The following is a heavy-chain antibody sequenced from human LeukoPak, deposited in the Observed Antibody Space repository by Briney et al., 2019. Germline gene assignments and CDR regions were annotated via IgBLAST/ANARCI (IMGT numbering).Heavy chain of an antibody. CDR3: ARVMEWELPYFDY. Sequence: GRSLRLSCAASGFTFSSYGTHWVRQAPGMGLEWVSIIWYDGTNKYYADSVKGRFTISRDNSKNTLYLHMNSLRGEDTAVYYCARVMEWELPYFDYWGQGTLVTVSS. CDR2: IWYDGTNK. D-gene: IGHD1-26*01. CDR1: GFTFSSYG. V-gene: IGHV3-33*01. J-gene: IGHJ4*02.